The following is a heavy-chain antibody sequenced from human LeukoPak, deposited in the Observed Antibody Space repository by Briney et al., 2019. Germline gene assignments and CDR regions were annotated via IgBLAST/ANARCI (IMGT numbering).Heavy chain of an antibody. V-gene: IGHV3-7*01. J-gene: IGHJ2*01. Sequence: PGGSLRLSCAASGFTFSSYWMSWVRQAPGKGLEWVANIKQDGSAKYYVDSVKGRFTISRDNAKNSLFLQMNSLRAEDTAVYYCARDASPGYFDLWGRGTLVTVSS. CDR1: GFTFSSYW. CDR2: IKQDGSAK. CDR3: ARDASPGYFDL.